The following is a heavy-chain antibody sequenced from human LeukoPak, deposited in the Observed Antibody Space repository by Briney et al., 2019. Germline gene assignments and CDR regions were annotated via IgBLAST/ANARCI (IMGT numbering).Heavy chain of an antibody. CDR3: ARVITVYNDYEEVAEYFQH. CDR2: ISYDGSNE. V-gene: IGHV3-30*04. D-gene: IGHD4-17*01. Sequence: AGGSLRLSCAASGFTFSSYEMNWVRQAPGKGLEWVAIISYDGSNEYYADSVKGRFTISRDNSKNTLYLQMNSLGAADTAVYYCARVITVYNDYEEVAEYFQHWGQGTLVIVSS. J-gene: IGHJ1*01. CDR1: GFTFSSYE.